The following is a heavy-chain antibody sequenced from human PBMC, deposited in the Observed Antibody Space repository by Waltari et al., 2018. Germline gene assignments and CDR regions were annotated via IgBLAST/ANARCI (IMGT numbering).Heavy chain of an antibody. V-gene: IGHV3-7*03. CDR1: GFRFTRYW. CDR3: ARTGDDY. D-gene: IGHD1-1*01. CDR2: INQGGSDK. Sequence: EVQLVESGGGLVQPGGSLRLSCAASGFRFTRYWMSWVRQAPGKGLEGVANINQGGSDKNSVDSVKGRFTISRDNAKNSLYLQMNSLRAEDTAVYYCARTGDDYWGQGTLVTVSS. J-gene: IGHJ4*02.